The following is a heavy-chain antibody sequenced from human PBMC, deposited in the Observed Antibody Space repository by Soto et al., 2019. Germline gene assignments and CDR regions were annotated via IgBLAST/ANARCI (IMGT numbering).Heavy chain of an antibody. D-gene: IGHD2-15*01. Sequence: EVQLVESGGGLVQPGRSLRLSCAASGFTFDDYAMHWVRQAPGKGLEWVSGISWNSGSIGYADSVKGRFTISRDNAKNSLYLQMHSLRAEDTALYYCAKAYVPYCSGGSCYPEGDYYYYGMDVWGQGTTVTVSS. CDR2: ISWNSGSI. CDR3: AKAYVPYCSGGSCYPEGDYYYYGMDV. V-gene: IGHV3-9*01. CDR1: GFTFDDYA. J-gene: IGHJ6*02.